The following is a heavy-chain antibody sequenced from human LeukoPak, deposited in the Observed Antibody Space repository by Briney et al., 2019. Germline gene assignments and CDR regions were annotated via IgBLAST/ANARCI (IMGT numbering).Heavy chain of an antibody. Sequence: ASVKVSFKASGYTFTGYYMHWVRQAPGQGLEWMEWINPNSGGTNYAQKFQGRVTMTRDTSISTAYMELSRLRSDDTAVYYCASRSTIFGPVDYWGQGTLVTVSS. CDR1: GYTFTGYY. V-gene: IGHV1-2*02. D-gene: IGHD3-3*01. J-gene: IGHJ4*02. CDR2: INPNSGGT. CDR3: ASRSTIFGPVDY.